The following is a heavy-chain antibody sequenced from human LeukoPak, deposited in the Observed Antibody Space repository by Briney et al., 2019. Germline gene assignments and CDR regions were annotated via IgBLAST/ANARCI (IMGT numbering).Heavy chain of an antibody. V-gene: IGHV3-30*02. Sequence: GGSLRLSCAASGFTFSSYGTHWVPQAPGKGLEWVAFIRYDGCNKYYADSAKGRFTISRDNSKNTLYLHMNSLRAEDTAVYYCAKDSINRYNSYNLGYWVQGTLVTVSS. CDR2: IRYDGCNK. CDR1: GFTFSSYG. CDR3: AKDSINRYNSYNLGY. D-gene: IGHD6-13*01. J-gene: IGHJ4*02.